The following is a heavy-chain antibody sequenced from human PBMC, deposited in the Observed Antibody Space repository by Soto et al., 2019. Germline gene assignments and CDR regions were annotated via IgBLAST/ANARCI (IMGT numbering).Heavy chain of an antibody. D-gene: IGHD5-12*01. V-gene: IGHV3-7*01. CDR2: IKQDGSEK. Sequence: GGSLRLSCAASGFTFSSYWMSWVRQAPGKGLEWVANIKQDGSEKYYVDSVKGRFTISRDNAKNSLYLQMNSLRAEDTAVYYCARDNRRDIVATGYYYYYMDVWGKGTTVTVSS. J-gene: IGHJ6*03. CDR1: GFTFSSYW. CDR3: ARDNRRDIVATGYYYYYMDV.